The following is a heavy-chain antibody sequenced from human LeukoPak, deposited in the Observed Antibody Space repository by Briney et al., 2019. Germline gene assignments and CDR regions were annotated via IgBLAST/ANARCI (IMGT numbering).Heavy chain of an antibody. CDR3: AKDHCSRDSCGPAWGY. J-gene: IGHJ4*02. D-gene: IGHD2-15*01. CDR1: EFTFSSYA. CDR2: IGYGGSPT. V-gene: IGHV3-23*01. Sequence: GGSLRLSCAASEFTFSSYAMSWVRQAPGKGLEWVSAIGYGGSPTLYADSVKSRFTISRDNSKNTLYLQMNSLRAADTALYYCAKDHCSRDSCGPAWGYWGQGTLVTVSS.